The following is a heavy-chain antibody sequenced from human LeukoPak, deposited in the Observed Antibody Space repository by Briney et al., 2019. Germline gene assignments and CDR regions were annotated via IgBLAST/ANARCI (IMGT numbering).Heavy chain of an antibody. Sequence: GGSLRLSCAASGFTFSSYWMSWVRQAPGKGLEWVANVKQDGSETYYVDAVKGRFTISRDNAKNSLYLQMNSLRAEDTAVYYCARENIPLRYFDWLPPSAFDYWGQGTLVTVSS. V-gene: IGHV3-7*01. CDR2: VKQDGSET. D-gene: IGHD3-9*01. CDR3: ARENIPLRYFDWLPPSAFDY. J-gene: IGHJ4*02. CDR1: GFTFSSYW.